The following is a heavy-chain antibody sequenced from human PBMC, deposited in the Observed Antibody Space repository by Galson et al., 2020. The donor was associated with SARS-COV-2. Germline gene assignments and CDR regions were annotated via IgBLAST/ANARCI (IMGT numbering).Heavy chain of an antibody. CDR3: ARGGLSSPNALDI. CDR2: NSTYNGGA. Sequence: ASVKVSCKASGYTFTSNGISWVRQAPGQGLEWMGWNSTYNGGANYAQKFQGRVTMTTETSTRTVQKEQRGLRADDTAVYYCARGGLSSPNALDIWGQGTMVTVSS. D-gene: IGHD3-16*01. CDR1: GYTFTSNG. V-gene: IGHV1-18*04. J-gene: IGHJ3*02.